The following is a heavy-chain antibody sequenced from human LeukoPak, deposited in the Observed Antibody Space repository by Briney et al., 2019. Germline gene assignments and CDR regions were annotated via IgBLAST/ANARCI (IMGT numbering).Heavy chain of an antibody. CDR1: GFTLSSYW. J-gene: IGHJ4*02. Sequence: GGSLRLSCAASGFTLSSYWMHWGRQAPGEGLVWVSRINSDGSNINYADSVKGRFTISRDNARNTLYLQMNSLRVEDTAVYYCVRSSGWPGYWGQGTMVTVSS. CDR2: INSDGSNI. CDR3: VRSSGWPGY. D-gene: IGHD6-19*01. V-gene: IGHV3-74*01.